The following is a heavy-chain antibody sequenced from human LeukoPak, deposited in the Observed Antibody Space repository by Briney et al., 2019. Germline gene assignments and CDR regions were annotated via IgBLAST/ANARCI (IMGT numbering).Heavy chain of an antibody. V-gene: IGHV3-7*01. CDR3: ARASSGRYFAFIDY. D-gene: IGHD1-26*01. Sequence: GGSLRLSCAASGFTFSSYWMSWVRQAPGKGLEWVASINQDASEKYYVDSVKGRFTISRDNAKNSLYLHMNSLRVEDTAVYYCARASSGRYFAFIDYWGQGSLVTVSS. CDR2: INQDASEK. CDR1: GFTFSSYW. J-gene: IGHJ4*02.